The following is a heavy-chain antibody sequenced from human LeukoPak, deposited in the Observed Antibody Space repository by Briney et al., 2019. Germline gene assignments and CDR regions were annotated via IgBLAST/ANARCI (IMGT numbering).Heavy chain of an antibody. Sequence: PSETLSLTCTVSGGSINRSSYYWAWIRQPPGKGLEWIGSMFYSGSTNYNPSLKSRVTISVDTSKNQFSLKLSSVTAADTAVYYCARGTLWFGTLDYWGQGTLVTVSS. J-gene: IGHJ4*02. CDR1: GGSINRSSYY. D-gene: IGHD3-10*01. CDR2: MFYSGST. V-gene: IGHV4-39*07. CDR3: ARGTLWFGTLDY.